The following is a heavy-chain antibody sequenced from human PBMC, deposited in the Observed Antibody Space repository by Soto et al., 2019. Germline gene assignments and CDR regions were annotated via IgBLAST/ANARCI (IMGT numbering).Heavy chain of an antibody. V-gene: IGHV3-30*03. Sequence: GGSLRLSCAASGVSFRSYAMHWVRQVPGKGPEWVAVISHDGSSDYYADSVKGRFTISRDNLRNTLYLQMNSLRVEDTGVYHCARPPVGMTMKLVAFDIWGQGTKVTVSS. CDR2: ISHDGSSD. J-gene: IGHJ3*02. D-gene: IGHD3-22*01. CDR1: GVSFRSYA. CDR3: ARPPVGMTMKLVAFDI.